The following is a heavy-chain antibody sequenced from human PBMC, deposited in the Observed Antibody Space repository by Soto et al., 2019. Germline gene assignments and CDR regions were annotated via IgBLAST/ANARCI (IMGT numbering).Heavy chain of an antibody. J-gene: IGHJ6*03. CDR3: ARGLVNYYYYYMDV. V-gene: IGHV3-21*01. D-gene: IGHD3-16*01. CDR2: ISSSSSYI. CDR1: GFTFSSYS. Sequence: EVQLVESGGGLVKPGGSLRLSCAASGFTFSSYSMNWVRQAPGKGLEWVSSISSSSSYIYYADSVKGRFTISRDNAKNSLYLQMNSLRAEDTAVYYCARGLVNYYYYYMDVWGKGNTVTVSS.